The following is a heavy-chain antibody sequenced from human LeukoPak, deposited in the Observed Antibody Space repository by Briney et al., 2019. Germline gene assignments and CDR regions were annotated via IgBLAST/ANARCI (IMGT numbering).Heavy chain of an antibody. J-gene: IGHJ4*02. CDR1: GGSISSGSYY. D-gene: IGHD2-2*01. CDR3: ARGIVVVPAASPRYFDY. V-gene: IGHV4-61*02. CDR2: IYTSGST. Sequence: SETLSLTCTVSGGSISSGSYYWSWIRQPAGKGLEWIGRIYTSGSTNYNPSLKSRVTISVDTSKNQFSLKLSSVTAADTAVYYCARGIVVVPAASPRYFDYWGQGTLVTVSS.